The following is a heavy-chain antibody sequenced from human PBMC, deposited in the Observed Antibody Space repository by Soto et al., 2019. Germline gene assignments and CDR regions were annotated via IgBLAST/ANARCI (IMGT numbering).Heavy chain of an antibody. J-gene: IGHJ4*02. V-gene: IGHV4-31*03. D-gene: IGHD2-2*01. CDR1: GGSISISGYY. CDR3: ARSIVVVLVGEFDY. CDR2: IYYSGST. Sequence: SETLSLTYTVSGGSISISGYYWVLIRQPPGKGLEWIAYIYYSGSTYYNPSLKSRVTISVDTSKNQFSLKLSSVTAADTAVYYCARSIVVVLVGEFDYWGQGTLVTVSS.